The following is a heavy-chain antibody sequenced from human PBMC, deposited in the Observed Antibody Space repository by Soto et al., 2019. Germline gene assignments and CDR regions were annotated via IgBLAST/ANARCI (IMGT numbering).Heavy chain of an antibody. CDR3: ARTYAGYSSGWVRFDP. J-gene: IGHJ5*02. V-gene: IGHV1-69*06. Sequence: GASVKVSCKASGGTFSSYAISWVRQAPGQGLEWMGGIIPIFGTANYAQKFQGRVTITADKSTSTAYMELSSLRSEDTAVYYCARTYAGYSSGWVRFDPWGQGTLVTVS. D-gene: IGHD6-19*01. CDR1: GGTFSSYA. CDR2: IIPIFGTA.